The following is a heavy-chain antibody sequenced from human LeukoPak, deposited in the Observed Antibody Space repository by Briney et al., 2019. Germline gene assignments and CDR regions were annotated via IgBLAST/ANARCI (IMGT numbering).Heavy chain of an antibody. Sequence: ASVKVSCKVSGYTLTELSMHWVRQAPGKGLEWMGGFDPEDGETIYAQKFQGRLTMTEDTSTDTGYMELSSLRSEDTAVYYCATDGTSGSTDYFQHWGQGTLVTVSS. D-gene: IGHD1-26*01. CDR1: GYTLTELS. V-gene: IGHV1-24*01. CDR2: FDPEDGET. J-gene: IGHJ1*01. CDR3: ATDGTSGSTDYFQH.